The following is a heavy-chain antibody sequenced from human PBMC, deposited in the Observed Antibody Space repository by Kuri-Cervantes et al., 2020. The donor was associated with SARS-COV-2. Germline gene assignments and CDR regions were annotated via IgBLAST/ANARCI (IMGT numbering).Heavy chain of an antibody. CDR1: GDSVSRNSAA. J-gene: IGHJ6*02. CDR2: TFYRSKWYN. Sequence: SQSLSLTCAIPGDSVSRNSAAWNWNRQSPSRGLEWLGRTFYRSKWYNDYAVSVKSRITINPDTSKNQFSLQLNSVTPEDTAVYYCARDRDLAGGMDVWGQGTTVTVSS. V-gene: IGHV6-1*01. D-gene: IGHD6-13*01. CDR3: ARDRDLAGGMDV.